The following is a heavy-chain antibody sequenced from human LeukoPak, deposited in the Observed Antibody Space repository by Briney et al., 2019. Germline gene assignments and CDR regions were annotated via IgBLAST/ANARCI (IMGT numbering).Heavy chain of an antibody. CDR1: GFPFSTYA. J-gene: IGHJ4*02. Sequence: GGSLRLSCAASGFPFSTYAMSWVRQAPGKGLEWVSGINWNGGSTGYADSVKGRFTISRDNAKNSLYLQMNSLRAEDTALYYCARRRHYDFWSGYYNGDYFDYWGQGTLVTVSS. CDR3: ARRRHYDFWSGYYNGDYFDY. CDR2: INWNGGST. V-gene: IGHV3-20*04. D-gene: IGHD3-3*01.